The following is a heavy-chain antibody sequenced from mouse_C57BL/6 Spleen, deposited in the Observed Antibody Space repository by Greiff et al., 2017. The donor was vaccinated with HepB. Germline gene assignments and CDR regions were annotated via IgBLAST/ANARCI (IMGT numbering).Heavy chain of an antibody. CDR1: GFSLTSYG. J-gene: IGHJ4*01. D-gene: IGHD2-9*01. CDR3: AKTPYYGYDDEGYYYAMDY. Sequence: VQLVESGPGLVQPSQSLSITCTVSGFSLTSYGVHWVRQSPGKGLEWLGVIWRGGSTDYNAAFMSRLSITKDNSKSQVFFKMNRLQADDTAIYYCAKTPYYGYDDEGYYYAMDYWGQGTSVTVSS. CDR2: IWRGGST. V-gene: IGHV2-5*01.